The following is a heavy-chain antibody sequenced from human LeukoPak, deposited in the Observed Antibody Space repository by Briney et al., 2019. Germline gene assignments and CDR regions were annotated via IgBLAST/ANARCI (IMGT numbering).Heavy chain of an antibody. Sequence: GGPLRLSCAASGFTFSSYWMHWVRQAPGKGLVWVSRINSDGSSTSYADSVKGRFTISRDNAKNTLYLQMNSLRAEDMAVYYCARDRYSNWFDPWGQGTLVTVSS. CDR2: INSDGSST. J-gene: IGHJ5*02. CDR3: ARDRYSNWFDP. V-gene: IGHV3-74*01. D-gene: IGHD5-12*01. CDR1: GFTFSSYW.